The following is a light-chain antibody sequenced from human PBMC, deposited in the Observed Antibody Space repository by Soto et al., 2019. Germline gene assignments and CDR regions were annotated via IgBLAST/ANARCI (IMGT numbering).Light chain of an antibody. CDR2: AAS. Sequence: DILLTQSPSSLSASAGGRATLSCRASQAISSNLAWYQQKPGKAPKLLIYAASTWQSGVPSRFSASGSGTDFTLTISSLQSEDFAAYYCQQSYNSPPLTFGGGTKVDIK. J-gene: IGKJ4*01. V-gene: IGKV1-39*01. CDR1: QAISSN. CDR3: QQSYNSPPLT.